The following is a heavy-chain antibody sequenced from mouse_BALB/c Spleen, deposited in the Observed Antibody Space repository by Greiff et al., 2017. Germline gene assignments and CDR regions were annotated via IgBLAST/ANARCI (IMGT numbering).Heavy chain of an antibody. J-gene: IGHJ2*01. V-gene: IGHV5-6-3*01. CDR3: AGGLDY. CDR1: GFTFSSYG. CDR2: INSNGGST. Sequence: VQLKESGGGLVQPGGSLKLSCAASGFTFSSYGMSWVRQTPDKRLELVATINSNGGSTYYPDSVKGRFTISRDNAKNTLYLQMSSLKSEDTAMYYCAGGLDYWGQGTTLTVSS.